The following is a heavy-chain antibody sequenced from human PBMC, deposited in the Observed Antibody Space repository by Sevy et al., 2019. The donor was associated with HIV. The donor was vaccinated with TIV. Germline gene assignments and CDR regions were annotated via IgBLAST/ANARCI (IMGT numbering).Heavy chain of an antibody. CDR1: GYTFTGYY. J-gene: IGHJ4*02. V-gene: IGHV1-2*02. Sequence: ASVKVSCKASGYTFTGYYMHWVRQAPGQGLEWMGWINPNSEGTNYAQKFQGRVTLTRDTSISTAYMELTSLRSDDTAVYFCARELHPLGNMLTGYISLGGQGTLVTVSS. D-gene: IGHD3-9*01. CDR3: ARELHPLGNMLTGYISL. CDR2: INPNSEGT.